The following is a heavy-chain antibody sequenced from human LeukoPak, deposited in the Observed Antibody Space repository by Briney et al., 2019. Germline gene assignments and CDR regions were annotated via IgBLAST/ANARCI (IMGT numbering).Heavy chain of an antibody. CDR2: ISSCSRFL. J-gene: IGHJ1*01. CDR3: VKDLMGAGATTAYLHH. CDR1: GFTFRDYG. D-gene: IGHD1-26*01. V-gene: IGHV3-21*01. Sequence: GGSLRLSCAASGFTFRDYGMNWVRQAPGKGLEWVSSISSCSRFLYYAGSVKGRFTISRDNAKKSLYLQMNSLRAEDMAVYYCVKDLMGAGATTAYLHHWGQGTLVTVSS.